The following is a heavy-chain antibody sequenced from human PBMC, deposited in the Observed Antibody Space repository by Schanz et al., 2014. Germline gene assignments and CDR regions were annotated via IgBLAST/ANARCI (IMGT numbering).Heavy chain of an antibody. CDR2: INPNSGGT. J-gene: IGHJ5*02. D-gene: IGHD1-7*01. CDR1: GYSFTEYF. Sequence: QVHLVQSESELKNPGASVKVSCKTSGYSFTEYFLHWVRQAPGQGLEWMGWINPNSGGTNYAQKFQGRVTMTRDTSISTAYMELTRLTFDDTAVFFCARDQTGTTNWFDPWGQGTLVTVSS. CDR3: ARDQTGTTNWFDP. V-gene: IGHV1-2*02.